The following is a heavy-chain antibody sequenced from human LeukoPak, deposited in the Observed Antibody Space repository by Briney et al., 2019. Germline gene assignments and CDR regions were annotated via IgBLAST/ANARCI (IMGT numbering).Heavy chain of an antibody. V-gene: IGHV1-69*13. Sequence: SVKVSCKASGGTFSSYAISWVRQAPGQGLEWMGGIIPIFGTANYAQKFQGRVTITADESTSTAYMELSSLTSEDTALYYCVRRADDYDSSCYIHWGQGTLVTVSS. D-gene: IGHD3-22*01. J-gene: IGHJ1*01. CDR1: GGTFSSYA. CDR2: IIPIFGTA. CDR3: VRRADDYDSSCYIH.